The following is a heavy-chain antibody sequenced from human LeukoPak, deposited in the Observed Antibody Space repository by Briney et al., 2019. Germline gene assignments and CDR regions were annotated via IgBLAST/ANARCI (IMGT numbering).Heavy chain of an antibody. V-gene: IGHV3-30*02. CDR1: EFTFSSYG. CDR3: TRDKLVRGVNDY. J-gene: IGHJ4*02. Sequence: SGGSLRLSCAASEFTFSSYGMHWVRQAPGKGLEWVAFIRYDGNNKYYADSVKGRFTISRDNSKNTLYLQMNSLKTEDTAVYYCTRDKLVRGVNDYWGQGTLVTVSS. D-gene: IGHD3-10*01. CDR2: IRYDGNNK.